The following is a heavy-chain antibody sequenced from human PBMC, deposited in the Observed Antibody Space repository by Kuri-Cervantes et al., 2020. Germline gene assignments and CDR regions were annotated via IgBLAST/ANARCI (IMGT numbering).Heavy chain of an antibody. J-gene: IGHJ6*02. CDR2: MNPNSGNT. CDR1: GYTFTSYD. Sequence: ASVKVSCKASGYTFTSYDINWVRQATGQGLEWMGWMNPNSGNTGYAQKFQGRVTMTRNTSISTAYMELSSLRSDDTAVYYCARGAPLRYFDWLKNYYYYGMDVWGQGTTVTVSS. CDR3: ARGAPLRYFDWLKNYYYYGMDV. D-gene: IGHD3-9*01. V-gene: IGHV1-8*01.